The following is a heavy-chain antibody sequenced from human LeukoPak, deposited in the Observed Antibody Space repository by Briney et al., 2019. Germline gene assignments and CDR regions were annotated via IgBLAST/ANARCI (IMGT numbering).Heavy chain of an antibody. CDR1: GFTFTSSA. D-gene: IGHD3-22*01. CDR3: AASPDYYDSSGYSYYFDY. Sequence: SVKVSCKASGFTFTSSAVQWVRQARGQRLEWIGWIVVGSGNTNYAQKFQERVTITRDMSTSTAYMELSSLRSEDTALYYCAASPDYYDSSGYSYYFDYWGQGTLVTVSS. V-gene: IGHV1-58*01. CDR2: IVVGSGNT. J-gene: IGHJ4*02.